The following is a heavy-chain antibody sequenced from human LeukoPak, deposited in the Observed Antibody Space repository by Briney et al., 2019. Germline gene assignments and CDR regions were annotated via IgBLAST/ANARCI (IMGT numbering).Heavy chain of an antibody. D-gene: IGHD7-27*01. CDR2: INTDESST. V-gene: IGHV3-74*01. CDR3: VRGSNWGYFDY. CDR1: GFTFSTYW. Sequence: PGGSLRLSCAASGFTFSTYWMHWDRQAPGKRLVWVSRINTDESSTSYADSVKGRFTISRDNAKNTLYLQMNSLRAEDTAVYYCVRGSNWGYFDYWGQGTLVTVSS. J-gene: IGHJ4*02.